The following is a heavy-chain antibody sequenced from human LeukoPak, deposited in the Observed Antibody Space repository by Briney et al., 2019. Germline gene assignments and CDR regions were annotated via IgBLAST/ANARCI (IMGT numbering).Heavy chain of an antibody. D-gene: IGHD3-3*01. Sequence: SVKVSCKASGGTFSSYAISWVRQAPGRGLEWMGRIIPILGIANYAQKFQGRVTITADKSTSTAYMELSSLRSEDTAVYYCAIDRITIFGVVIVPLDYWGQGTLVTVSS. CDR3: AIDRITIFGVVIVPLDY. CDR2: IIPILGIA. CDR1: GGTFSSYA. V-gene: IGHV1-69*04. J-gene: IGHJ4*02.